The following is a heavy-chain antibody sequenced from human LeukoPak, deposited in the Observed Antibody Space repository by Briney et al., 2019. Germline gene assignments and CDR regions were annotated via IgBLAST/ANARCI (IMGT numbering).Heavy chain of an antibody. CDR1: GGSISSGYY. V-gene: IGHV4-38-2*02. J-gene: IGHJ2*01. CDR3: ARGYDGSGYYYRNWYFDL. Sequence: SETLSLTCTVSGGSISSGYYWGWIRQPPGKGLEWIGSIYHSGSTYYNPSLKSRVTISVDTSKNQFSLKLSSVTAADTAVYYCARGYDGSGYYYRNWYFDLWGRGTLVTVSS. CDR2: IYHSGST. D-gene: IGHD3-22*01.